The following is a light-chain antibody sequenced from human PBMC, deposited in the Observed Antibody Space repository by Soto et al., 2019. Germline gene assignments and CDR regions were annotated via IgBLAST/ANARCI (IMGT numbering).Light chain of an antibody. CDR1: QTIGTF. CDR3: QQTDSVPRT. J-gene: IGKJ2*01. Sequence: DIQMTQSPPSLSASIGVRVTITYRASQTIGTFLNWYQQRPGEAPKLLIYVASNLHSGVPSSFSGSGSETDFTLTISSLQPEDFATYYCQQTDSVPRTFGQGTKLEIK. V-gene: IGKV1-39*01. CDR2: VAS.